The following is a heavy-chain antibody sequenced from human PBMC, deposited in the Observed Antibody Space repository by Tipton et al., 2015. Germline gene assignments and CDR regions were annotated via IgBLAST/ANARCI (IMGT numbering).Heavy chain of an antibody. J-gene: IGHJ5*02. CDR1: GDSIITGGYY. CDR2: IYYSGHS. Sequence: TLSLTCNVSGDSIITGGYYWSWIRQHPGKGLEWIGYIYYSGHSYSNPSLKSRVTMSVDTSQNQFSLKLTSVTAADTAVYYCARGSEYSSPHWFDPWGQGTLVTVSS. CDR3: ARGSEYSSPHWFDP. D-gene: IGHD6-19*01. V-gene: IGHV4-31*03.